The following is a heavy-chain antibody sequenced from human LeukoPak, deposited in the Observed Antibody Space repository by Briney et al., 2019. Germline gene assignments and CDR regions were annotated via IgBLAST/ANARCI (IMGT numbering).Heavy chain of an antibody. Sequence: PGGSLRLSCAASGFTFSSYGMHWVRQAPGKGLEWVAVISYDGSNKYYADSVKGRFTISRDNSRNTLYLQMNSLRAEDTAVYYCARDWGDYGDYYFDYWGQGTLVTVSS. D-gene: IGHD4-17*01. CDR3: ARDWGDYGDYYFDY. CDR2: ISYDGSNK. J-gene: IGHJ4*02. CDR1: GFTFSSYG. V-gene: IGHV3-30*03.